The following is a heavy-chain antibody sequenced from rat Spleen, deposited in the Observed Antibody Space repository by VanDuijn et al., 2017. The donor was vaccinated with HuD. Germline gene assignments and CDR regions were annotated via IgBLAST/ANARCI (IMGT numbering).Heavy chain of an antibody. D-gene: IGHD1-11*01. V-gene: IGHV5-25*01. CDR1: GFNFSYYY. J-gene: IGHJ2*01. CDR2: ISTGGDYT. Sequence: EVQLVESGGGLVQPGRSMKLSCVASGFNFSYYYMAWVRQAPTKGLEWVASISTGGDYTYYPDSVKGRFTISRDNAENTVYLQMNSLRSEDTATYYCAKDRTFNYGGYYFDYWGQGVMVTVSS. CDR3: AKDRTFNYGGYYFDY.